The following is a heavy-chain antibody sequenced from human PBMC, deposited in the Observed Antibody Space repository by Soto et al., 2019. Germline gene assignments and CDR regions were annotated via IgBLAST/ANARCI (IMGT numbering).Heavy chain of an antibody. CDR2: VTTSSSSM. D-gene: IGHD3-22*01. V-gene: IGHV3-21*01. CDR3: AREADFASSGYVLDY. J-gene: IGHJ4*02. CDR1: GFTFNRYS. Sequence: LRLSCAASGFTFNRYSMNWVRQAPGKGLEWVSSVTTSSSSMLYADSVKGRFTISRDDAKDSLFLQMNSLRADDTAVYYCAREADFASSGYVLDYWGQGTLVTVSS.